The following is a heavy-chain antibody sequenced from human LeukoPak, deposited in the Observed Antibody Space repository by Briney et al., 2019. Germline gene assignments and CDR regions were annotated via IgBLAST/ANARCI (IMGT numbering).Heavy chain of an antibody. CDR3: ARQFYDSSGLDY. J-gene: IGHJ4*02. Sequence: GRSLRLSCAASGFTFDDYAMQWVRQAPGKGLEWVSGISWNSGSIGYADSVKGRFTISRENAKNSLHLQMNSLRAEDTAVYYCARQFYDSSGLDYWGQGTLVTVSS. D-gene: IGHD3-22*01. CDR1: GFTFDDYA. V-gene: IGHV3-9*01. CDR2: ISWNSGSI.